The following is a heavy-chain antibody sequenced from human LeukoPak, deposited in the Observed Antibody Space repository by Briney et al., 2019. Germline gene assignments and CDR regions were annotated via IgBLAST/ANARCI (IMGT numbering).Heavy chain of an antibody. D-gene: IGHD3-16*01. Sequence: SVKVSCKASGGTFSSYAISWVRQAPGQGLEWMGRIIPILGIANYAQKFQDRVTITADKSTSTAYMELSSLRSEDTAVYYCAKDYDYVLYYGMDVWGQGTTVTVSS. CDR2: IIPILGIA. CDR1: GGTFSSYA. V-gene: IGHV1-69*04. J-gene: IGHJ6*02. CDR3: AKDYDYVLYYGMDV.